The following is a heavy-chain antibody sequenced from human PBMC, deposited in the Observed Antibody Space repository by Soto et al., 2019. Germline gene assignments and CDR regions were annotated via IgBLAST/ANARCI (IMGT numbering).Heavy chain of an antibody. CDR2: INPNSGGT. Sequence: ASVKVSCKASGYTFTGYYMHWVRQAPGQGLEWMGWINPNSGGTNYAQKYQGWVTMTRDTSISTVYMELSRLRSDDTAVYYCARATDTAILDSYYYGMDVWGQGTTVTVSS. CDR3: ARATDTAILDSYYYGMDV. J-gene: IGHJ6*02. D-gene: IGHD5-18*01. CDR1: GYTFTGYY. V-gene: IGHV1-2*04.